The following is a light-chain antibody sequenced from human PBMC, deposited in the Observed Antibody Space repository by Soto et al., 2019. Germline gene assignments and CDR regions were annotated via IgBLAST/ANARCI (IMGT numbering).Light chain of an antibody. CDR3: QQYSSYWT. CDR1: QSIGSW. J-gene: IGKJ1*01. CDR2: KAS. Sequence: DIQMTQSPSTLSASVRDRVTITCRASQSIGSWLAWYQQKPGKAPKLLIYKASSLESGVLSRFSGSGSGTIFTLTISSLQPEDFATYYCQQYSSYWTFGQGTKVDIK. V-gene: IGKV1-5*03.